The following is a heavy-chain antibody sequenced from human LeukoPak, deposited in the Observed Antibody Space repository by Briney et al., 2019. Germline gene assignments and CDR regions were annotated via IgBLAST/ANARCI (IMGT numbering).Heavy chain of an antibody. Sequence: SETLSLTCTVSGGSISSSSYYWGWIRQPPGKTLEWIGSVYYSGNTYYNSSLRSRVTISVDTSKNQFSLKLSSVTAADTAIYYCTREYGFMTTVFHAFDIWGQGTMVTVSS. D-gene: IGHD4-17*01. CDR1: GGSISSSSYY. V-gene: IGHV4-39*07. J-gene: IGHJ3*02. CDR2: VYYSGNT. CDR3: TREYGFMTTVFHAFDI.